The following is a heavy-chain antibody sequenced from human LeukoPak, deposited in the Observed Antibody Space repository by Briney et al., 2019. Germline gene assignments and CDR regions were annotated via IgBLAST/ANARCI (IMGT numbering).Heavy chain of an antibody. Sequence: GGSLRLTCEASGFTVSSSARHWIRQAPGKGLEWVGRLRSKANNYATHYAASVRGRFTISRDDSKNTRYLEMNSLKVEDTAVYYCTSQAGYSSSWKTWGQGTLVTVSS. J-gene: IGHJ5*02. D-gene: IGHD6-13*01. CDR1: GFTVSSSA. CDR3: TSQAGYSSSWKT. V-gene: IGHV3-73*01. CDR2: LRSKANNYAT.